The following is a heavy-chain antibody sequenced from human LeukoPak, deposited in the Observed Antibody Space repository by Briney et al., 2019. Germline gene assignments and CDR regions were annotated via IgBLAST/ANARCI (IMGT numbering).Heavy chain of an antibody. D-gene: IGHD3-10*01. J-gene: IGHJ4*02. Sequence: PGGSLRLSCAASGSTLSNYWMSWVRQAPGKWLEWVASIKQDGSEKYYVDSVKGRFTISRDNAKNSLYLQMNSLRAEDTAVYYCARDFYYGEFRSPYFDYWGQGTLVTVSS. CDR3: ARDFYYGEFRSPYFDY. V-gene: IGHV3-7*01. CDR2: IKQDGSEK. CDR1: GSTLSNYW.